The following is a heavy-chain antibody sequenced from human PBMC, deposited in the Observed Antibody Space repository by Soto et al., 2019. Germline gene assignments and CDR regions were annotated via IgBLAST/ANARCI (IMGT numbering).Heavy chain of an antibody. J-gene: IGHJ3*02. CDR3: ARRNSDGSGPLDI. V-gene: IGHV4-39*01. D-gene: IGHD3-10*01. CDR1: GGSISSSSYY. CDR2: IYYSGST. Sequence: SETLSLTCTVSGGSISSSSYYWGWIRQPPGKGLEWIGSIYYSGSTYYNPSLKSRVTISVDTSKNQFSLKLSSVTAADTAVYYCARRNSDGSGPLDIWGQGTMVTVSS.